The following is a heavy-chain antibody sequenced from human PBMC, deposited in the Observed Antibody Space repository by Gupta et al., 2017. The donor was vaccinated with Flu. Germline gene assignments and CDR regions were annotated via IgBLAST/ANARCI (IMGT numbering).Heavy chain of an antibody. J-gene: IGHJ6*02. D-gene: IGHD6-19*01. CDR2: MSWNSGSI. V-gene: IGHV3-9*01. Sequence: DWVSGMSWNSGSIGYADSMKGRFTISRDNAKNSLYLQMNSLRAEDTALYYGAKDFSRGWYADGTYYYYGMDVWGQVTTVTVSS. CDR3: AKDFSRGWYADGTYYYYGMDV.